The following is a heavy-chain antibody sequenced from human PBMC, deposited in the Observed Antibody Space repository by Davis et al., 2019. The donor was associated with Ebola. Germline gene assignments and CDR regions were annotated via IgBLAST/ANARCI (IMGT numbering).Heavy chain of an antibody. V-gene: IGHV3-74*01. D-gene: IGHD4-17*01. J-gene: IGHJ4*02. CDR1: GFTFSSYW. CDR3: AKDGRPIFDGDPWYFDY. Sequence: HTGGSLRLSCAASGFTFSSYWMHWVRQAPGKGLVWVSRINSDGSSTSYADSVKGRFTISRDNSKNSLYLQMNSLRTEDTALYYCAKDGRPIFDGDPWYFDYWGQGTLVTVSS. CDR2: INSDGSST.